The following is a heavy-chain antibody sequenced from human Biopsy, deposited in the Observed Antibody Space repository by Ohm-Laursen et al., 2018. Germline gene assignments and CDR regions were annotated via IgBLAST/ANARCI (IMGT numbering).Heavy chain of an antibody. D-gene: IGHD3-22*01. V-gene: IGHV3-7*01. CDR1: GFTFSGYW. CDR2: IRQDGSEG. J-gene: IGHJ4*02. Sequence: SLRLSCAASGFTFSGYWMSWVRQAPGKGLEWVANIRQDGSEGYYVDSVKGRFTISRDNTKNSLYLEMNSLRAEDTAVYYCARDSSGHYDSSGSDYWGQGTLVTVSS. CDR3: ARDSSGHYDSSGSDY.